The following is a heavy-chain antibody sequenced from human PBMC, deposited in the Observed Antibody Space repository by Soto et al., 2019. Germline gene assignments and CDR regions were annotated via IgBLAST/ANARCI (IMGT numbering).Heavy chain of an antibody. D-gene: IGHD2-2*01. CDR3: ARSSPYIVVRKPTGNQDYYGMDV. CDR2: IIPVFGTT. J-gene: IGHJ6*02. Sequence: QVQLVQSGAEVKKPGSSVKFFCKASGGTFSNYTISWVRQAPGQGLEWMGGIIPVFGTTDYEQKFQGRVTITADGSTSTAYMKLSSLRSADTAVYYCARSSPYIVVRKPTGNQDYYGMDVWGQGTTVTVSS. V-gene: IGHV1-69*01. CDR1: GGTFSNYT.